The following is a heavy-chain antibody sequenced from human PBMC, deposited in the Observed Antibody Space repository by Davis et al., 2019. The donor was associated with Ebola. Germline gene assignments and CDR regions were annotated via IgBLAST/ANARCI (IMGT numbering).Heavy chain of an antibody. D-gene: IGHD2-15*01. Sequence: PGGSLRLSCAASGFTFSSYWMHWVRQAPGKGLVWVSRIKTDGTETNYAESVQGRFTISRDNGKNTLYLQMNSLRAEDTAVYYCARGITSGSSRIWFNPWGQGTLVTVSS. J-gene: IGHJ5*02. V-gene: IGHV3-74*01. CDR3: ARGITSGSSRIWFNP. CDR2: IKTDGTET. CDR1: GFTFSSYW.